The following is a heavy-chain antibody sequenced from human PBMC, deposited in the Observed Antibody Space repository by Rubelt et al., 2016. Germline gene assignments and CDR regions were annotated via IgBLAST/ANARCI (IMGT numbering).Heavy chain of an antibody. J-gene: IGHJ4*02. CDR2: INPNSGGT. CDR1: GYTFTGYY. Sequence: QVQLVQSGAEVKKPGASVKVSCKASGYTFTGYYMHWVRQAPGQGLEWMGWINPNSGGTNYARKCQGKVTMTRDTSIGTAYMELSRLRSDDTAVYYCARFAIGGHSSGYLFDYWGQGTLVTVSS. CDR3: ARFAIGGHSSGYLFDY. V-gene: IGHV1-2*02. D-gene: IGHD3-22*01.